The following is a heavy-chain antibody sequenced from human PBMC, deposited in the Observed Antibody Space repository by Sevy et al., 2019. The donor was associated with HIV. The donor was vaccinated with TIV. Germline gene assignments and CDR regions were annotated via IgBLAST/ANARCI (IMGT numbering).Heavy chain of an antibody. CDR1: GFTFSNHA. CDR3: ARRPDLGEIIPTGVMDV. J-gene: IGHJ6*02. CDR2: ISSSGGTT. D-gene: IGHD3-3*01. V-gene: IGHV3-23*01. Sequence: GGSLRLSCAASGFTFSNHAISWVRQAPGKGLEWVSVISSSGGTTYYAGSVEGRFTISRDNSKNTLYLQMNRLRAEDTAIYYCARRPDLGEIIPTGVMDVWGRGTTVTVSS.